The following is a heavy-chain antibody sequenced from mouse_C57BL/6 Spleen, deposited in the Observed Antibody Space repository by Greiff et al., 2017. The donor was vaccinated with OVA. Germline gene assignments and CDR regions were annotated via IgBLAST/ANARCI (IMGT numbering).Heavy chain of an antibody. V-gene: IGHV1-82*01. J-gene: IGHJ4*01. D-gene: IGHD1-1*01. CDR2: IYPGDGDT. CDR3: ANHTVDAMDY. CDR1: GYAFSSSW. Sequence: VQLQQSGPELVKPGASVKISCKASGYAFSSSWMNWVKQRPGKGLEWIGQIYPGDGDTNYNGKFKGKATLTADKSSSTAYMQLSSLTSEDSAVYFCANHTVDAMDYWGQGTSVTVSS.